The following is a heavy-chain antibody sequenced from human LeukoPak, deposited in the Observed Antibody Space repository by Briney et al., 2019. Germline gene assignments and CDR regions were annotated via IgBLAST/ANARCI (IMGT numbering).Heavy chain of an antibody. CDR2: ISAYNGNT. Sequence: ASVKVSCKASGYTFTSYGISWVRQAPGQGLEWMGWISAYNGNTNYAQKLQGRVTMTTDTSTSTAYTELRSLRSDDTAVYYCAREDDITIFGVVINPPDYWGQGTLVTVSS. J-gene: IGHJ4*02. CDR1: GYTFTSYG. D-gene: IGHD3-3*01. CDR3: AREDDITIFGVVINPPDY. V-gene: IGHV1-18*01.